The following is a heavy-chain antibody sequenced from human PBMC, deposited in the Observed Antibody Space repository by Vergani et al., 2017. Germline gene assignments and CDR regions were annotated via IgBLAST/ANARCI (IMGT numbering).Heavy chain of an antibody. V-gene: IGHV3-30*18. J-gene: IGHJ4*02. CDR3: AKDHGDSSGYYCAY. Sequence: QVQLVESGGGVVQPGRSLRLSCAASGFTFSSYGMHWVRQAPGKGLEWVAVISYDGSNKYYADSVKGRFTISRDNSKNTLYLQMNSLRAEDTAVYYCAKDHGDSSGYYCAYWGQGTLVTVSS. CDR1: GFTFSSYG. D-gene: IGHD3-22*01. CDR2: ISYDGSNK.